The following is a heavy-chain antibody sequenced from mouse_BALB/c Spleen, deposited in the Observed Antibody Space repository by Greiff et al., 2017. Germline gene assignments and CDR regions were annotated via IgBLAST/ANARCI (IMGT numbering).Heavy chain of an antibody. CDR3: AREGLLRVAMDY. Sequence: EVKLVESGGGLVQPGGSRKLSCAASGFTFSDYGMAWVRQAPGKGPEWVAFISNLAYSIYYADTVTGRFTISRENAKNTLYLEMSSLRSEDTAMYYCAREGLLRVAMDYWGQGTSVTVSS. CDR1: GFTFSDYG. CDR2: ISNLAYSI. V-gene: IGHV5-15*02. J-gene: IGHJ4*01. D-gene: IGHD2-3*01.